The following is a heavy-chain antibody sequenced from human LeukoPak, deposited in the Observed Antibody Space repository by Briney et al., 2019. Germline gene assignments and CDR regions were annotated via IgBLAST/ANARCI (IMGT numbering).Heavy chain of an antibody. CDR1: GGSFSGYY. V-gene: IGHV4-34*01. CDR2: INHSGST. J-gene: IGHJ4*02. CDR3: ARRSIAARLFDY. Sequence: SETLSLTCAVYGGSFSGYYWSWIRLPPGKGLEWIGEINHSGSTNYNLSLKSRVAISVDTSKNQFSLKLSSVTAADTAVYYCARRSIAARLFDYWGQGTLVTVSS. D-gene: IGHD6-6*01.